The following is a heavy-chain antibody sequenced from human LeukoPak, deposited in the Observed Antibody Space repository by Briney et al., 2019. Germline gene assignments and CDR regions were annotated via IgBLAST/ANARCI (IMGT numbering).Heavy chain of an antibody. CDR3: ASSTWYSSGPSF. CDR2: IYYSGST. D-gene: IGHD6-19*01. V-gene: IGHV4-39*07. CDR1: GGSISSNNYY. Sequence: KSSETLSLTCTVSGGSISSNNYYWGWIRQPPGKGLEWIGSIYYSGSTYYNPSLKSRVTISVDTSKNQFSLKLNSVTAADTAVFYCASSTWYSSGPSFWGQGTMVTVSS. J-gene: IGHJ3*01.